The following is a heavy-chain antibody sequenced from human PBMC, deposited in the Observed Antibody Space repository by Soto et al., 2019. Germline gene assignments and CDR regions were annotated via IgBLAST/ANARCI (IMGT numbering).Heavy chain of an antibody. CDR3: AHALVYYYDSSGYYFEGFDY. CDR2: ICWNDDK. Sequence: QITLKESGPTLVKPTQTLTLTCTFSGFSLSTSGEGVGWIRQPPGKALEWLALICWNDDKRYSPSLKSRLTITNDTCKNQVVLTMPDMDPVDTATYYCAHALVYYYDSSGYYFEGFDYWGRGTLVTVSS. D-gene: IGHD3-22*01. CDR1: GFSLSTSGEG. V-gene: IGHV2-5*01. J-gene: IGHJ4*01.